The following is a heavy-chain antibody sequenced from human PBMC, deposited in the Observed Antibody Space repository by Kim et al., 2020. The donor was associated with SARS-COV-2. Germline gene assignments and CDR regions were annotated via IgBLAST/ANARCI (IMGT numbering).Heavy chain of an antibody. J-gene: IGHJ4*02. V-gene: IGHV3-48*03. Sequence: YYAASVKGRFTVSRDDAKSTLYLHMSSLRVEDTATYYCAGEYMSSFHALDVWGPGVLVSVSS. CDR3: AGEYMSSFHALDV. D-gene: IGHD3-10*01.